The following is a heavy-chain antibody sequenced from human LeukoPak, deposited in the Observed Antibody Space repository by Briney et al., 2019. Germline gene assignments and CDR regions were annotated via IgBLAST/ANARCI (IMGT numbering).Heavy chain of an antibody. CDR3: AKDRSGNYYGTLDC. J-gene: IGHJ4*02. CDR2: ISDSGSST. Sequence: GGSLRLSCVASGFTFRSYAMSWVRQAPGKGLEWVSAISDSGSSTYYADSVKGRFTISRDNSKNTLYLQMNSLRAEDTALYYCAKDRSGNYYGTLDCWGPGTLVTVSS. CDR1: GFTFRSYA. D-gene: IGHD1-26*01. V-gene: IGHV3-23*01.